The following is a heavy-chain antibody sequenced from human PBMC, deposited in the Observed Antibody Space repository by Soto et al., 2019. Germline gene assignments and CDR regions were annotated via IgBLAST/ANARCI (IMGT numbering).Heavy chain of an antibody. CDR3: ARPPLQYSGSHYYFDY. J-gene: IGHJ4*02. D-gene: IGHD1-26*01. Sequence: GGALRLSCAASGFTFSSYAMHWFRQAPGKGLEWVAVISYDGSNKYYADSVKGRFTISRDNSKNTLYLQMNSLRAEDTAVYYCARPPLQYSGSHYYFDYWGQGTLVTVSS. CDR1: GFTFSSYA. CDR2: ISYDGSNK. V-gene: IGHV3-30-3*01.